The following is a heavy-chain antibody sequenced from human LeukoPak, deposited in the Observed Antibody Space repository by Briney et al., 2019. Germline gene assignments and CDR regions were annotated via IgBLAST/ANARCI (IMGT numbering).Heavy chain of an antibody. CDR3: ATPGLHDSSDYYYRGRYYLHF. CDR1: IYTLTELS. Sequence: GASVKVSCKVSIYTLTELSIHWVRQAPGKGLEWMGRFDPEDGETIYAQKFQGRVTMTEDTSTDIAYMELSSLRSEDTAVYFCATPGLHDSSDYYYRGRYYLHFWGQGTLVTVSS. D-gene: IGHD3-22*01. CDR2: FDPEDGET. J-gene: IGHJ4*02. V-gene: IGHV1-24*01.